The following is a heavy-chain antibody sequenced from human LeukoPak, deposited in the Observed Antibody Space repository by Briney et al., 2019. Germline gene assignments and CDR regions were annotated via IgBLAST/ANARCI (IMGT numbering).Heavy chain of an antibody. Sequence: PGRSLRLSCAASGFTFSSYAMHWVRQAPGKGLEWVAVISYDGSNKYYADSVKGRFTISRDNSKNTMCLQMNSLRAEDTAVYYCARDWPLGEWLLWRVDYYYGMDVWGQGTTVTVSS. V-gene: IGHV3-30-3*01. D-gene: IGHD3-3*01. J-gene: IGHJ6*02. CDR3: ARDWPLGEWLLWRVDYYYGMDV. CDR1: GFTFSSYA. CDR2: ISYDGSNK.